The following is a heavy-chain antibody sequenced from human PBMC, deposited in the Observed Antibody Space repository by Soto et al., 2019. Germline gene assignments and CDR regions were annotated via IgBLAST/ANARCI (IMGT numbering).Heavy chain of an antibody. CDR3: AKEIAVAGDLDY. CDR2: ISSDGNTQ. Sequence: GGSLRLSCAASGFTVSSYGIHWVRQAPGKGLEWVAVISSDGNTQYYANSVMGRFTISRDNSENTLYLQMDSLRPDDTAVYYCAKEIAVAGDLDYWGLGTLVTVSS. D-gene: IGHD6-19*01. CDR1: GFTVSSYG. J-gene: IGHJ4*01. V-gene: IGHV3-30*18.